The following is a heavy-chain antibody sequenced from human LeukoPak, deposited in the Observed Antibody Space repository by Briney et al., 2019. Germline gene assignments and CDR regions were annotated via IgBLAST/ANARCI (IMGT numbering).Heavy chain of an antibody. CDR3: ARDSPYSSGWFDY. CDR1: GYTFTGYD. D-gene: IGHD6-19*01. CDR2: INPKSGNT. Sequence: ASVKVSCKASGYTFTGYDINWVRQATGQGLEWMGWINPKSGNTNYAQKLQGRVTMTTDTSTSTAYMELRSLRSDDTAVYYCARDSPYSSGWFDYWGQGTLVTVSS. J-gene: IGHJ4*02. V-gene: IGHV1-18*01.